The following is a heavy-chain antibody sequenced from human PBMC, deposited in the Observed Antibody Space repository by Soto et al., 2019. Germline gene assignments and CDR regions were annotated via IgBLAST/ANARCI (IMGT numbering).Heavy chain of an antibody. D-gene: IGHD2-15*01. CDR2: IGTAGDT. Sequence: GGSLRLSCAASGFTFSSYDMHWVRQATGKGLEWVSAIGTAGDTYYPGSVKGRFTISRENAKNSLYLQMNSLRAGDTAVYYCARGPTEYCSGGSCYRDGAFDIWGQGTMVTV. CDR1: GFTFSSYD. V-gene: IGHV3-13*01. J-gene: IGHJ3*02. CDR3: ARGPTEYCSGGSCYRDGAFDI.